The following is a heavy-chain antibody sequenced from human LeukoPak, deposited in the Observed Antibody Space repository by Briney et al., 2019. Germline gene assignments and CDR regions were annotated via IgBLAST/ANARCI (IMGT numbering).Heavy chain of an antibody. V-gene: IGHV4-61*02. J-gene: IGHJ4*02. CDR2: IYPSGSTIYPSGTT. D-gene: IGHD1-1*01. CDR3: ARGTGTTNFDY. Sequence: SQTLSLTCTVSGGSVSSGSYFWSWIRQPAGKGLEWIGRIYPSGSTIYPSGTTHYNPSLKSRVTISVDTSKNQFSLKVDSVTAADAAVYFCARGTGTTNFDYWGQGTLVTVSS. CDR1: GGSVSSGSYF.